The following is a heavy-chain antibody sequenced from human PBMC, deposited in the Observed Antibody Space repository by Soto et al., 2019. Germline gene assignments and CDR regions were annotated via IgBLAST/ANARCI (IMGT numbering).Heavy chain of an antibody. CDR1: GFTFSSYA. CDR2: FSGSGGST. CDR3: AKPQLTMIVVVISAFDY. D-gene: IGHD3-22*01. V-gene: IGHV3-23*01. J-gene: IGHJ4*02. Sequence: GGSLRLSCAASGFTFSSYAMSWVRQAPGKGLEWVSAFSGSGGSTYYADSVKGRFTISRDNSKNTLYLQMNSLRAEDTAVYYCAKPQLTMIVVVISAFDYWGQGTLVTVSS.